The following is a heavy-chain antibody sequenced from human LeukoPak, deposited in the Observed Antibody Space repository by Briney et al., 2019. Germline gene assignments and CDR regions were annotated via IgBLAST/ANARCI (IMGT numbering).Heavy chain of an antibody. CDR2: IIPILGIA. CDR1: GGTFSSYA. V-gene: IGHV1-69*04. Sequence: APVKVSCKASGGTFSSYAISWVRQAPGQGLEWMGRIIPILGIANYAQKFQGRVTITADKSTSTAYMELSSLRSEDTAVYYCAXXXXXXXXXXADFDYGDYDYFDYWGQGTLVTVSS. D-gene: IGHD4-17*01. J-gene: IGHJ4*02. CDR3: AXXXXXXXXXXADFDYGDYDYFDY.